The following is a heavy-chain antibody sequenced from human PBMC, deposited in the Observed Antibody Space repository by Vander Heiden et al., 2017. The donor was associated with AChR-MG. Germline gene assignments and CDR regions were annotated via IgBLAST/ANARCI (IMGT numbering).Heavy chain of an antibody. CDR3: ARDPGSYSLPFDY. V-gene: IGHV3-7*01. CDR1: GFTFSSDW. Sequence: EVQLVESGGGLVQPGGSLRLSCAASGFTFSSDWMSWVRQAPGKGLEWVANIKQDGSEKYYVDSVKGRFTISRDNAKNSLYLQMNSLRAEDTAVYYCARDPGSYSLPFDYWGQGTLGTVSS. D-gene: IGHD1-26*01. CDR2: IKQDGSEK. J-gene: IGHJ4*02.